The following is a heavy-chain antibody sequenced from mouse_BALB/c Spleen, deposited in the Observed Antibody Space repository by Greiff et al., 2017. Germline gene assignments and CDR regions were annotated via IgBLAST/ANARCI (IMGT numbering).Heavy chain of an antibody. J-gene: IGHJ4*01. CDR1: GFTFSSYG. CDR2: INSNGGST. D-gene: IGHD1-1*02. Sequence: DVQLVESGGGLVQPGGSLKLSCAASGFTFSSYGMSWVRQTPDKRLELVATINSNGGSTYYPDSVKGRFTISRDNAKNTLYLQMSSLKSEDTAMYYCAREGRYGAMDYWGQGTSVTVSS. V-gene: IGHV5-6-3*01. CDR3: AREGRYGAMDY.